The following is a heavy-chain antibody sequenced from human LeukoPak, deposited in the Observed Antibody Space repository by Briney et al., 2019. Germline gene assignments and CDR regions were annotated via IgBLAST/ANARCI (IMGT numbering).Heavy chain of an antibody. Sequence: ASVKVSCKASGYTFTSYGNSWVRQAPGQGLEWMGGIIPIFGTANYAQKFQGRVTITADESTSTAYMELSSLRSEDTAVYYCARDNFYWGQGTLATVSS. J-gene: IGHJ4*02. CDR1: GYTFTSYG. V-gene: IGHV1-69*13. CDR3: ARDNFY. D-gene: IGHD3-3*01. CDR2: IIPIFGTA.